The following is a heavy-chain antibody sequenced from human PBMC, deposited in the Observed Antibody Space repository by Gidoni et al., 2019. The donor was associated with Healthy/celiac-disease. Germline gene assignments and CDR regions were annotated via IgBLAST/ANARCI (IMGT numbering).Heavy chain of an antibody. CDR3: ASEMATTREYYFDY. CDR2: ISSSSSYI. D-gene: IGHD5-12*01. CDR1: GFTFSSYS. Sequence: EVQMVESGGGLVKPGGSLRLSCAASGFTFSSYSMNWVRQAPGKGLEWVSSISSSSSYIYYADSVKGRFTIARDNAKNSLYLQMNSLRAEDTAVYYCASEMATTREYYFDYWGQGPLVTVSS. V-gene: IGHV3-21*06. J-gene: IGHJ4*02.